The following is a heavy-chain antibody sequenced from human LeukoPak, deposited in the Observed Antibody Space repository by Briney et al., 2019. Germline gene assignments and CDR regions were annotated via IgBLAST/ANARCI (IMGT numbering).Heavy chain of an antibody. CDR3: ARDVVEMATIISYAFDI. J-gene: IGHJ3*02. Sequence: GASVKVSCEASGGTFSSYAISWVRQAPGQGLEWMGRIIPILGIANYAQKFQGRVTITADKSTSTAYMELSSLRSEDTAVYYCARDVVEMATIISYAFDIWGQGTMVTVSS. V-gene: IGHV1-69*04. CDR2: IIPILGIA. D-gene: IGHD5-24*01. CDR1: GGTFSSYA.